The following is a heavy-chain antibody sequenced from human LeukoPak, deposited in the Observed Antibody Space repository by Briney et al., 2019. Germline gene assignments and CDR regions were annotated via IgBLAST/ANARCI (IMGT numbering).Heavy chain of an antibody. D-gene: IGHD3-10*01. Sequence: SNKYYADSVKGRFTISRDSFKNTLYLQMNSLRPEDTAVYYCAKEGDYYGSGSYRDGFDIWGQGTRATVSS. V-gene: IGHV3-30*01. CDR3: AKEGDYYGSGSYRDGFDI. J-gene: IGHJ3*02. CDR2: SNK.